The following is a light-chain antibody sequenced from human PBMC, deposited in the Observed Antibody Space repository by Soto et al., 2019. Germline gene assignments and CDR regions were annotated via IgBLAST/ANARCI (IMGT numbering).Light chain of an antibody. CDR1: QTISNNY. CDR2: AVS. CDR3: QQHSNSPWT. Sequence: EIVLTQSPGTLTLSPGESAALSCRASQTISNNYLVWYRQKPGQAPRLLIYAVSSRAAGIPDRFSGSGSGTDFALAIARQEPEDAAVYYCQQHSNSPWTFGQGTGVEI. V-gene: IGKV3-20*01. J-gene: IGKJ1*01.